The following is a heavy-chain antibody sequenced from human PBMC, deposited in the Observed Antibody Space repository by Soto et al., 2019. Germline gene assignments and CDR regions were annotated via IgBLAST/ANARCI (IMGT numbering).Heavy chain of an antibody. CDR1: GYTLRSYG. Sequence: QVQLVQSGAEVKKPGASLKVSCKTSGYTLRSYGISWVRQAPGQVLEWMGWTSPYNGHTNYAQKFQGRVTMTTDTSTTKAYMELRSLRYYDTAGYYCTRVGYYGSGTSDDWGQGTLVTVSS. V-gene: IGHV1-18*01. CDR3: TRVGYYGSGTSDD. D-gene: IGHD3-10*01. CDR2: TSPYNGHT. J-gene: IGHJ4*02.